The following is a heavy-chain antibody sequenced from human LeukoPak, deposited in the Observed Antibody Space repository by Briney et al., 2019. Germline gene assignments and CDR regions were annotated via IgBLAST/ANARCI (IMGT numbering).Heavy chain of an antibody. Sequence: GGSLRLSCVGSGFKFRAFTMHWVRQAPGKGLEWGSVIYSGGSTYYADSVKGRFTISRDNSKNTLYLQMNSLRAEDTAVYYCARRVEMATNHPYFDYWGQGTLVTVSS. CDR2: IYSGGST. D-gene: IGHD5-24*01. J-gene: IGHJ4*02. V-gene: IGHV3-53*01. CDR1: GFKFRAFT. CDR3: ARRVEMATNHPYFDY.